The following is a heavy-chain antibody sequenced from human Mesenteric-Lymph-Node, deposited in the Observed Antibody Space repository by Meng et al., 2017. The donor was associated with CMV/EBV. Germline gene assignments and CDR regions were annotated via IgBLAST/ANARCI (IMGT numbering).Heavy chain of an antibody. CDR1: GFTLRSSGMG. CDR3: ARYNWNYFDY. CDR2: IYWDDDK. V-gene: IGHV2-5*02. Sequence: CTFSGFTLRSSGMGVGWIRQPPGKALDWLALIYWDDDKRYSPSLKSRLTITGDTSKNQVVLTVTNLDPVDTATYYCARYNWNYFDYWGQGTLVTVSS. J-gene: IGHJ4*02. D-gene: IGHD1-20*01.